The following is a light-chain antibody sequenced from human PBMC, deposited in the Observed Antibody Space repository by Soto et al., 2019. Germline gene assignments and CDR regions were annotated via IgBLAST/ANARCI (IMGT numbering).Light chain of an antibody. CDR3: QQRSNSPFT. J-gene: IGKJ3*01. Sequence: EIVMTQSPATLSVSPAERATLSCGASQNIGGDLAWYQQKPGQSPRLLIYDASKRAPGIPARFGGSGSGTDFTLTISSLEAEDFALYYCQQRSNSPFTFGPGTKVDIK. CDR1: QNIGGD. V-gene: IGKV3-11*01. CDR2: DAS.